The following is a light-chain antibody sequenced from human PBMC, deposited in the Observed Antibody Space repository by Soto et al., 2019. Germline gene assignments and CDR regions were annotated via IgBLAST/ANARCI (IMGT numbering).Light chain of an antibody. CDR1: SSDVGDYNY. J-gene: IGLJ1*01. V-gene: IGLV2-14*01. Sequence: QSALTQPASVSGSPGQSITISCTGTSSDVGDYNYVSWYQQHPGKAPKLMLYDVSNRPSGVPDRFSGSKSGTSASLAISGLQSEDEADYYCAAWDDSLNGYVFGTGTKLTVL. CDR3: AAWDDSLNGYV. CDR2: DVS.